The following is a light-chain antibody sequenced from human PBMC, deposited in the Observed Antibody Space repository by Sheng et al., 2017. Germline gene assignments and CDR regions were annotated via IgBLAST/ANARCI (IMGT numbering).Light chain of an antibody. J-gene: IGKJ3*01. CDR1: QSISSS. CDR3: QQYYNWPPFT. V-gene: IGKV3-15*01. Sequence: EIVMAQSPATLSVSPGERATLSCRASQSISSSLAWYQQKPGQSPRLLIYDASIRATGIPARFSGSGSGTEFTLTISSLQSEDFAVYFCQQYYNWPPFTFGPGTKVDIK. CDR2: DAS.